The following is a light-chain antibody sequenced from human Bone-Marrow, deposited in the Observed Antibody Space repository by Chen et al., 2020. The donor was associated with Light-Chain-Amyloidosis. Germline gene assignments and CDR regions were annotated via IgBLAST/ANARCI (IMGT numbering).Light chain of an antibody. CDR1: SGSIATNY. CDR2: EDD. V-gene: IGLV6-57*01. CDR3: QSYQGSSQGV. Sequence: NFMLTQPHSVSEFPGKTVIITCTRSSGSIATNYVQWYQQRPGSSPTTVIYEDDQRPSGVPDRFSGSIDRSSNSASLTISGLKTEDEADYYCQSYQGSSQGVFGGGTKLTVL. J-gene: IGLJ3*02.